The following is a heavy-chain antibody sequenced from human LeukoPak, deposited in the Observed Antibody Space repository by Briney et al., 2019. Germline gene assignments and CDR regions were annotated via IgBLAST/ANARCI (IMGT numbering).Heavy chain of an antibody. Sequence: SETLSLTCTVSGGSIRTYYWSWVRQPPGKGLEWIGYIYYSGSTNYNPSLQSRVTISVDMSKNQFSLNLSSVTAAGTAVYYCAREPRSSSDPYYFYFWGQETLVTVSS. D-gene: IGHD6-25*01. CDR1: GGSIRTYY. CDR3: AREPRSSSDPYYFYF. CDR2: IYYSGST. J-gene: IGHJ4*02. V-gene: IGHV4-59*01.